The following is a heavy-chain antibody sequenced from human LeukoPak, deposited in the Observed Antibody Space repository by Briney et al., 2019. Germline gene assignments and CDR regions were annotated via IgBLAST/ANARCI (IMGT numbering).Heavy chain of an antibody. D-gene: IGHD1-1*01. V-gene: IGHV4-59*11. Sequence: SETLSLTCTVSGGSISSHYWNWIRQPPGKGLEWIGCMYYSGSTDYNPSLKSRVTISVDTSKNQFSLKLSSVTAADTAVYYCARGNWRYYFGYWGQGTLVTVSS. CDR1: GGSISSHY. CDR3: ARGNWRYYFGY. J-gene: IGHJ4*02. CDR2: MYYSGST.